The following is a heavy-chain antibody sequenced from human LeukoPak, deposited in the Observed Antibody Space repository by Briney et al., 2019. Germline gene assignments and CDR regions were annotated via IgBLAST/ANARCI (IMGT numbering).Heavy chain of an antibody. CDR2: ISGSGGST. V-gene: IGHV3-23*01. Sequence: GGSLRLSCAASGFTFSSYSLNWVRQAPGKGLEWVSAISGSGGSTYYADSVKGRFTISRDNSKNTLYLQMNSLRAEDTAVYYCAKDKSDTAMVPWYLAFRDYWGQGTLVTVSS. CDR1: GFTFSSYS. J-gene: IGHJ4*02. CDR3: AKDKSDTAMVPWYLAFRDY. D-gene: IGHD5-18*01.